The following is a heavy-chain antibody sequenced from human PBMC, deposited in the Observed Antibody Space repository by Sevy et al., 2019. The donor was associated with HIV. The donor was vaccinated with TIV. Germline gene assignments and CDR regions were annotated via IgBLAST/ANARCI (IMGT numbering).Heavy chain of an antibody. CDR1: GYTFTNYY. V-gene: IGHV1-2*02. CDR2: VNPLSGAA. CDR3: ASPLGGVVVTY. J-gene: IGHJ4*02. Sequence: ASVKVSCKASGYTFTNYYIHWERQAPGQGLEWMGWVNPLSGAAKSAQKFQDKVTMTRDTSIATAYMELNYLISDDTAVYYCASPLGGVVVTYWGQGTLVTVSS. D-gene: IGHD3-22*01.